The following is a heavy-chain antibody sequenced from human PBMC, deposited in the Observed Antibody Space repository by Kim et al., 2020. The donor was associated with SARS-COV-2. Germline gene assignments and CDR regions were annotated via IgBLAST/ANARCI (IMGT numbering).Heavy chain of an antibody. V-gene: IGHV3-33*05. CDR2: ISYDGSNK. CDR3: ARDRGDYGDGWDYYYYYGMDV. J-gene: IGHJ6*02. Sequence: GGSLRLSCAASGFTFSSYGMHWVRQAPGKGLEWVAVISYDGSNKYYADSVKGRFTISRDNSKNTLYLQMNSLRAEDTAVYYCARDRGDYGDGWDYYYYYGMDVWGQGTTVTVSS. D-gene: IGHD4-17*01. CDR1: GFTFSSYG.